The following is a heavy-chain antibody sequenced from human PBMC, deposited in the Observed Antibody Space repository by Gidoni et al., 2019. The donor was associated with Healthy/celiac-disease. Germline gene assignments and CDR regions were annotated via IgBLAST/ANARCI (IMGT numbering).Heavy chain of an antibody. V-gene: IGHV4-30-4*01. CDR2: IYYSGST. Sequence: QVQLQESGPGLVKPSQTLSLTCTVSGGSISSGDYYWSWIRQPPGKGLEWIGYIYYSGSTYYNPSLKCRVTISVDTSKNQFSLKLSSVTAADTAVYYCARSIMVQGVMTPFDYWGQGTLVTVSS. J-gene: IGHJ4*02. CDR1: GGSISSGDYY. D-gene: IGHD3-10*01. CDR3: ARSIMVQGVMTPFDY.